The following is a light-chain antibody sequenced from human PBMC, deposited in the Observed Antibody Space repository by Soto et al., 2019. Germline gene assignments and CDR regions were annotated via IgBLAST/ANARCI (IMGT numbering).Light chain of an antibody. CDR3: QSYDSSLNGGV. Sequence: QSVLTQPPAVSGAPGQMVTISCTGSSSNIGAGYDVHWYQQLPGTDPQLRIYGNSNRPSGVPDRFSCSKSGTSSSLAITGLQAEDEADYSCQSYDSSLNGGVFGGGTKLTVL. V-gene: IGLV1-40*01. CDR2: GNS. J-gene: IGLJ3*02. CDR1: SSNIGAGYD.